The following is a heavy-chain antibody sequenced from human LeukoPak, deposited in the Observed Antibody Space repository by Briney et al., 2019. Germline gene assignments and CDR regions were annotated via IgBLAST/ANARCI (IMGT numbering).Heavy chain of an antibody. CDR1: GGSISSSYW. CDR3: SGAYCGGDCYSGRAFDI. V-gene: IGHV4-4*02. CDR2: VYHSGST. Sequence: PSETLSLTCAVSGGSISSSYWWSWVRQPPGKGLECIGEVYHSGSTNYYPSLKSRVTISIEKSKNQFSLELSTVTAADTAVYYCSGAYCGGDCYSGRAFDIWGQGTMVTVSS. J-gene: IGHJ3*02. D-gene: IGHD2-21*02.